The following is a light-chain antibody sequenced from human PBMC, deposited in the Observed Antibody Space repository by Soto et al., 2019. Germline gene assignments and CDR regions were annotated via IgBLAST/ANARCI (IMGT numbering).Light chain of an antibody. J-gene: IGKJ1*01. Sequence: DIQMTQSPSTLSASVGDRVTITCRASQSISSWLAWYQQKPGKAPKLLIYDASSLESGVPSRFSGGGSGTEFTLTISSLQPDDFATYYCQQYKSYPWTFGQGTKVDNK. CDR2: DAS. CDR1: QSISSW. CDR3: QQYKSYPWT. V-gene: IGKV1-5*01.